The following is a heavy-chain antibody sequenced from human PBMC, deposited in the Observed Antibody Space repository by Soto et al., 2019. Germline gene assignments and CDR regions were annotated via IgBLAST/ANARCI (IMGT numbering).Heavy chain of an antibody. CDR1: GGTFSSYA. D-gene: IGHD5-18*01. CDR3: ARALDTAMVTDYYYGMDV. Sequence: QVPLVQSGAEVKKPGSSVKVSCKASGGTFSSYAISWVRQAPGQGLEWMGGIIPIFGTANYAQKFQGRVTITADESTSTAYMELSSLRSEDTAVYYCARALDTAMVTDYYYGMDVWGQGTTVTVSS. V-gene: IGHV1-69*01. J-gene: IGHJ6*02. CDR2: IIPIFGTA.